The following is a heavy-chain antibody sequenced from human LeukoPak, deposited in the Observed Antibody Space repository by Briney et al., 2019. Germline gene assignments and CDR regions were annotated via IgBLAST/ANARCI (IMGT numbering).Heavy chain of an antibody. CDR2: INWNGDNP. Sequence: GGSLRLSCAASGFTFEDYGMTWVRQRPGKGLEYVCEINWNGDNPVYENSLRGRFTISRDNAKNSVYLQMSSLRVDDTAFYYCARRSVAGATTGYYYDSWGQGTLVTVSS. CDR1: GFTFEDYG. J-gene: IGHJ4*02. CDR3: ARRSVAGATTGYYYDS. D-gene: IGHD1-26*01. V-gene: IGHV3-20*04.